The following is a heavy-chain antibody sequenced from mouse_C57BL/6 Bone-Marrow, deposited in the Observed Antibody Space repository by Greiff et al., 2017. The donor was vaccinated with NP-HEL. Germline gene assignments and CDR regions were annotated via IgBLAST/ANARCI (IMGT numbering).Heavy chain of an antibody. J-gene: IGHJ3*01. Sequence: LVESGAELVRPGASVKLSCTASGFNIKDDYMHWVKQRPEQGLEWIGWIDPENGDTEYASKFQGKATITADTSSNTAYLQLSSLTSEDTAVYYCTTGNPFAYWGQGTLVTVSA. CDR2: IDPENGDT. CDR3: TTGNPFAY. V-gene: IGHV14-4*01. CDR1: GFNIKDDY.